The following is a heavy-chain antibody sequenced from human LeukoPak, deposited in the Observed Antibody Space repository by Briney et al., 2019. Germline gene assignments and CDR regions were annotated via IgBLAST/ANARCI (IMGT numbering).Heavy chain of an antibody. Sequence: GGSLRLSCAASGITFSSYTMSWVRQAPGQGLEWVSAISPSGGGTSYADSVKGRFTISRDNAKNTLYLQMNSLRAEDTAVYHCAREYYDSSGYYGYWGQGTLVTVSS. CDR2: ISPSGGGT. V-gene: IGHV3-23*01. D-gene: IGHD3-22*01. J-gene: IGHJ4*02. CDR1: GITFSSYT. CDR3: AREYYDSSGYYGY.